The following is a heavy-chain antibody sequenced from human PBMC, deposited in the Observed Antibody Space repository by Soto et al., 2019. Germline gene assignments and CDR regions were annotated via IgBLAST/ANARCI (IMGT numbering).Heavy chain of an antibody. CDR1: GYTFTSYG. D-gene: IGHD6-13*01. CDR3: ARDRGVESSSWYPVSWFDP. Sequence: QVQLVQSGAEVKKPGASVKVSCKASGYTFTSYGISWVRQAPGQGLEWMGWISAYNGNTNYAQKLQGRATMTTDTATSTAYMELRSLRSDDTAVYYCARDRGVESSSWYPVSWFDPWGQGNLVTVSS. J-gene: IGHJ5*02. V-gene: IGHV1-18*01. CDR2: ISAYNGNT.